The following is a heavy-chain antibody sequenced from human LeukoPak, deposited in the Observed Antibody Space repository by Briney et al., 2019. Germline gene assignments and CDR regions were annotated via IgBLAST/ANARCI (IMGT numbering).Heavy chain of an antibody. D-gene: IGHD4-11*01. Sequence: SVKLSCAASGVTFSNYAISWVRQAPGQGLEWMSRIIPMRGIANYAQKFQGRVTITADKSTSTAYMELSSLRSEDTAVYYCARDQEAVTTDYFYYGMDVWGQGTTLTVSS. CDR2: IIPMRGIA. V-gene: IGHV1-69*04. CDR3: ARDQEAVTTDYFYYGMDV. J-gene: IGHJ6*02. CDR1: GVTFSNYA.